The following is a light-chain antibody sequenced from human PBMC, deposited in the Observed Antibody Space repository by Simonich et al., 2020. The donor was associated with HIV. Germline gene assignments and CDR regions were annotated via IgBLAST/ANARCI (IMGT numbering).Light chain of an antibody. V-gene: IGKV2-28*01. CDR3: MQALQTPFT. CDR1: QSLLCNNGYHY. Sequence: DIVMTQSPLSLPVTPGEPASISCRSSQSLLCNNGYHYVDWYLQKPGQSPQLLIYLGSNRASGVPDRFSGSGSGTDFTLKISRVEAEDVGVYYCMQALQTPFTFGPGTRVDIK. CDR2: LGS. J-gene: IGKJ3*01.